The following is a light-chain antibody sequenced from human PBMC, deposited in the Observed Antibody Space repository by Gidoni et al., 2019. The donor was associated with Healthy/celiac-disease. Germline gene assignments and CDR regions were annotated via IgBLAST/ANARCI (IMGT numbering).Light chain of an antibody. V-gene: IGKV2-28*01. Sequence: DIVMTQSPLSLPVTPGEPASISCRSSQSRLHSNGYNYLDWYLQKPGQSPQLLIYLGSNRASGVPDRFSGSGSGTDFTLKSSRVEAEDVGVYYCMQALQTPITFGQGTRLEIK. J-gene: IGKJ5*01. CDR1: QSRLHSNGYNY. CDR2: LGS. CDR3: MQALQTPIT.